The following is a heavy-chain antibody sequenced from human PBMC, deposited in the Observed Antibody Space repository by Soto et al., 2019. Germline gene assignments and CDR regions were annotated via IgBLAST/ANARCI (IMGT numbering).Heavy chain of an antibody. V-gene: IGHV4-59*01. Sequence: SETLSLTCTVSGGSISSYYWSWIRQPPGKGLEWIGYIYYSGSTNYNPSLKSRVTISVDTSKNQFSLKLSSVTAADTAVYYCAGGMADTYYYYGMDVWGQGTTVTVSS. CDR3: AGGMADTYYYYGMDV. D-gene: IGHD6-19*01. CDR1: GGSISSYY. CDR2: IYYSGST. J-gene: IGHJ6*02.